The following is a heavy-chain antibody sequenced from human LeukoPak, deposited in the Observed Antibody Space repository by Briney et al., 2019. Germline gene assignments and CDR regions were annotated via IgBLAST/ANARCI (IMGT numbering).Heavy chain of an antibody. CDR1: GFTFSSYA. CDR3: ARDDYYGSGSYLGSFDY. J-gene: IGHJ4*02. V-gene: IGHV3-30*04. Sequence: GRSLRLSCAASGFTFSSYAMHWVRQAPGKGLEWVAVISYDGSNKHYADSVKGRFTISRDNSKNTLYLQMNSLRAEDTAVYYCARDDYYGSGSYLGSFDYWGQGTLVTVSS. D-gene: IGHD3-10*01. CDR2: ISYDGSNK.